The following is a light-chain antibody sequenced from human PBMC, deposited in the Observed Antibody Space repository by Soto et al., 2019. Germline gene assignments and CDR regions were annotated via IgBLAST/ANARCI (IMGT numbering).Light chain of an antibody. CDR1: LSVSVY. J-gene: IGKJ5*01. V-gene: IGKV3-11*01. CDR2: DAS. CDR3: HQRQYWPPIT. Sequence: VGLTQSPATLSLSPGERANLSCRTSLSVSVYLDWYQKKPGQAPRLLISDASNRATGIPARFSGSGSGTDFTLTISSLEPEDFAVYYCHQRQYWPPITFGQGTRLEIK.